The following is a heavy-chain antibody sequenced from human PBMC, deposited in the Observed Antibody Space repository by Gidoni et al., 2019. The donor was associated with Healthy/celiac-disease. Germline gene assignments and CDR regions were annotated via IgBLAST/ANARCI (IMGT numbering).Heavy chain of an antibody. Sequence: EVQLLESGGGLVQPGGSLRLSCAASGFPFSSYAMSWVRQAPGKGLEWVSAISGSGGSTYYADSVKGRFTISRDNSKNTLYLQMNSLRAEDTAVYYCGAYCTNGVCYVGHWGQGTLVTVSS. CDR1: GFPFSSYA. CDR2: ISGSGGST. V-gene: IGHV3-23*01. D-gene: IGHD2-8*01. CDR3: GAYCTNGVCYVGH. J-gene: IGHJ4*02.